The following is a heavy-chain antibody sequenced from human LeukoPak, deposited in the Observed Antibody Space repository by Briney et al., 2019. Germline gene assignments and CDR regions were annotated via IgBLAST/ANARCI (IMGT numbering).Heavy chain of an antibody. CDR1: GGSISSSNW. D-gene: IGHD3-22*01. CDR3: AGSGRGSSGYYSSYWYFDL. Sequence: SETLSLTCAVSGGSISSSNWWSWVRQPPGKGLEWIGEIYHSGSTNYNPSLKSRVTISVDKSKNQFSLKLSSVTAADTAVYYCAGSGRGSSGYYSSYWYFDLWGRGTLVTVSS. V-gene: IGHV4-4*02. CDR2: IYHSGST. J-gene: IGHJ2*01.